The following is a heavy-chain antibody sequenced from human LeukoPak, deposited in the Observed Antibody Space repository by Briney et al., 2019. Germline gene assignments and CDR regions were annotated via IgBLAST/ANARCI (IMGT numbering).Heavy chain of an antibody. J-gene: IGHJ4*02. CDR1: GYTFTRYD. Sequence: GASVKVSCKASGYTFTRYDINWVRQATGQGLEWMGWMNPNSGNTGYAQKFQGRVTMTRNTSISTAYMELSSLRSEDTAVYYCARASVAAAIEIVFDYWGQGTLVTVSS. CDR3: ARASVAAAIEIVFDY. V-gene: IGHV1-8*01. CDR2: MNPNSGNT. D-gene: IGHD2-15*01.